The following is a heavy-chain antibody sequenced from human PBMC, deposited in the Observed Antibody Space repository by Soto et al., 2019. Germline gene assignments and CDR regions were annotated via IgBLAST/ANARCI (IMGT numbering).Heavy chain of an antibody. V-gene: IGHV3-9*01. Sequence: EMQVVESGGDLVQPGRSLRLSCAASVFNFYAYAMHWVRQAPGKGLEWVSGINLAGQIIGYADSVKGRFTISRDDAKSSLYLQLTNLGVEDTALYYCAKENDAFGDGNMDVWGKGTTVIVSS. CDR2: INLAGQII. CDR1: VFNFYAYA. CDR3: AKENDAFGDGNMDV. D-gene: IGHD2-21*01. J-gene: IGHJ6*01.